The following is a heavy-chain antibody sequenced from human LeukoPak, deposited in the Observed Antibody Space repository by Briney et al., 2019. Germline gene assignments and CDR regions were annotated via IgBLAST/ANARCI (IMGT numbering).Heavy chain of an antibody. CDR2: IYYSGST. J-gene: IGHJ4*02. Sequence: SETLSLTCTVSGGSISSSSYYWGWIRQPPGKGLEWIGSIYYSGSTYYNPSLKSRVTISVDTSKNQFSLKLSSVTAADTAVYYCARHEREVATLPFDYWGQGTLVTVS. V-gene: IGHV4-39*01. CDR3: ARHEREVATLPFDY. D-gene: IGHD5-12*01. CDR1: GGSISSSSYY.